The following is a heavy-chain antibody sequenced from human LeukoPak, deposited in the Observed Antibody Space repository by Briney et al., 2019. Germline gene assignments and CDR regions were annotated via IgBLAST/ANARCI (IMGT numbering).Heavy chain of an antibody. CDR1: GITFSTYP. CDR2: IYNSGTKI. CDR3: AKDIVPDSGWDLDY. J-gene: IGHJ4*02. D-gene: IGHD6-19*01. V-gene: IGHV3-23*05. Sequence: PGGSLRLSCVASGITFSTYPMTWVRQRPGKGLEWVASIYNSGTKIFYADSVKGRFTISRDNSNNVLFLQMDSLRAEDSAIYYCAKDIVPDSGWDLDYWGRGTLVTVSS.